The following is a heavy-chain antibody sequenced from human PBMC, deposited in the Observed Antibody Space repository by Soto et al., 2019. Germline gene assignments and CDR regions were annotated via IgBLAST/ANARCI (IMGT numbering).Heavy chain of an antibody. Sequence: EVQLVESGGGLVQPGGSLRLSCAASGFTFSSYAMHWVRQAPGKGLEYVSAISSNGGSTYYANSVKGRFTISRDNSKNTLYLKMGSLRAEDMAVYYCAREGSGYDEFDYLGQGTLVTVSS. CDR3: AREGSGYDEFDY. D-gene: IGHD5-12*01. V-gene: IGHV3-64*01. CDR2: ISSNGGST. CDR1: GFTFSSYA. J-gene: IGHJ4*02.